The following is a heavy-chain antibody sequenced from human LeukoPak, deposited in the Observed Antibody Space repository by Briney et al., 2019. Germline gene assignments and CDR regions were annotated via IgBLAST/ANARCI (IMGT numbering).Heavy chain of an antibody. V-gene: IGHV4-59*01. Sequence: SETLSLTCTVSGGSISSYYRSWIRQPPGKGLEWIGYIYYSGSTNYNPSLKSRVTISVDTSKNQFSLKLSPVTAADTAVYYCARETSQKGAHYMDVWGKGTTVTISS. CDR3: ARETSQKGAHYMDV. D-gene: IGHD3-16*01. CDR2: IYYSGST. CDR1: GGSISSYY. J-gene: IGHJ6*03.